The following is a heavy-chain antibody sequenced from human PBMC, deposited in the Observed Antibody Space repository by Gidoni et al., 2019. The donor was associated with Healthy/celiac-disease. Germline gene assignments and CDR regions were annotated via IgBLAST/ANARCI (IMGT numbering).Heavy chain of an antibody. J-gene: IGHJ4*02. D-gene: IGHD2-8*02. V-gene: IGHV3-21*01. Sequence: EVQLVESGGGLVKPGGSLRLSCAAPGFTFSSYSMNWVRQAPGKGLEWVSSISSSSSYIYYADSVKGRFTISRDNAKNSLYLQMNSLRAEDTAVYYCARNGGVRENYWGQGTLVTVSS. CDR2: ISSSSSYI. CDR3: ARNGGVRENY. CDR1: GFTFSSYS.